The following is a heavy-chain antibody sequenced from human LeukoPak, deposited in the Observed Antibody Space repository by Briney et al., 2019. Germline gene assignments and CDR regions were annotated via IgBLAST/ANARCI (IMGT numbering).Heavy chain of an antibody. J-gene: IGHJ6*02. D-gene: IGHD3-10*01. CDR3: ARFMVRGVLYGMDV. V-gene: IGHV3-33*01. CDR2: IWYDGSNK. Sequence: GGSLRLSCAASGFTFSSYGMHWVRQAPGKGLEWVAVIWYDGSNKYYADSVKGRFTISRDNSKNTLYLQMNSLRDEDTAVYYCARFMVRGVLYGMDVWGQGTTVTVSS. CDR1: GFTFSSYG.